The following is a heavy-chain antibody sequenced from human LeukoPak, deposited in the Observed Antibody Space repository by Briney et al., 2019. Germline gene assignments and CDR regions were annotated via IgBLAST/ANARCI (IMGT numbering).Heavy chain of an antibody. CDR2: IKDDGSST. V-gene: IGHV3-74*01. Sequence: GGSLRLSCAASGSTFSDYWMHWVRQAPGKGLVWVSRIKDDGSSTAYADSVKGRFTISSDNAKNTLSLLMSALRADDTAVYYCVRNSATGLDSWGQGTLVTVSS. D-gene: IGHD6-13*01. CDR3: VRNSATGLDS. CDR1: GSTFSDYW. J-gene: IGHJ4*02.